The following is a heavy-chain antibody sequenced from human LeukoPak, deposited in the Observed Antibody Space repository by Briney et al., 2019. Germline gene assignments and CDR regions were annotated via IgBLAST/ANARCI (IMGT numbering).Heavy chain of an antibody. J-gene: IGHJ5*02. CDR1: GGSISGYY. CDR2: IYYSGTT. D-gene: IGHD4-23*01. V-gene: IGHV4-59*01. CDR3: ARGPVVSNWFDP. Sequence: PSETLSLTCTVSGGSISGYYWSWLRQPPGKGLEWIGYIYYSGTTNYSPSLKSRVTTSLDTSKNQFSLKLSSVTAADTAVYYCARGPVVSNWFDPWGQGTLVTVSS.